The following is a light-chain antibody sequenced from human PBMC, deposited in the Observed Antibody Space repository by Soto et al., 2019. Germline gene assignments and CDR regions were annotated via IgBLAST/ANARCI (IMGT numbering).Light chain of an antibody. Sequence: ASQMTQSPSSLSASVGDRVTISCRASQGIRNDLGWYQQKPGKAPKLLIYAASSLQSGVPSRFSGSGSGTDFTLTISSLQPEDFATYYCLQDYNYSWTFGQGTKVDIK. CDR3: LQDYNYSWT. CDR2: AAS. CDR1: QGIRND. J-gene: IGKJ1*01. V-gene: IGKV1-6*01.